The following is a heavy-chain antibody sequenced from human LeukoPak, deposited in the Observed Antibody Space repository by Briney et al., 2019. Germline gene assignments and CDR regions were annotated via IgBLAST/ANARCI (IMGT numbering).Heavy chain of an antibody. CDR2: IYFSGRT. V-gene: IGHV4-59*08. D-gene: IGHD4-17*01. Sequence: SETLSLTCTVSGGSISSYYWSWLRQSPGKGLEWIGHIYFSGRTTYNPSLGSRLTISADTSTSQLSLKLSSVTAADTAVYYCARRNAVTTVAFDYWGQGTLVTVSS. J-gene: IGHJ4*02. CDR3: ARRNAVTTVAFDY. CDR1: GGSISSYY.